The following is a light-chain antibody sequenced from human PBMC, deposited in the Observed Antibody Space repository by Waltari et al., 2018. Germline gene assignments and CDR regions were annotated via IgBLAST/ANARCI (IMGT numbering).Light chain of an antibody. CDR1: SGLSVDSYR. J-gene: IGLJ3*02. CDR2: YMSDSDQ. V-gene: IGLV5-45*03. Sequence: QAVLTQPSSLSASPGASASLTCTLRSGLSVDSYRIYWFQQKPGSRPQFLLKYMSDSDQHKGSGVPSRVAGSKDESANAGILLISGIQSEDEADYYCMIWHNSAWVFGGGSKVTVL. CDR3: MIWHNSAWV.